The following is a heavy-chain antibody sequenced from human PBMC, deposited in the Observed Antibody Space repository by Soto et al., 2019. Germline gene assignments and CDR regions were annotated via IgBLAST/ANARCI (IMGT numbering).Heavy chain of an antibody. D-gene: IGHD6-19*01. CDR3: ARLPQYSSGDVLDI. CDR2: IYPGDSDT. J-gene: IGHJ3*02. CDR1: GKSFNTYW. V-gene: IGHV5-51*01. Sequence: GGALKISFKGSGKSFNTYWICWVPQMPGKGLEWMGIIYPGDSDTRYSPSFKGQVTISADKSISTAYLQWSSLKASDTAMYYCARLPQYSSGDVLDISGQGSLV.